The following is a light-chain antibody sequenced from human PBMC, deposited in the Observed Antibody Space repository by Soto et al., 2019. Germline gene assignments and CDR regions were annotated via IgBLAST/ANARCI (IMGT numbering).Light chain of an antibody. J-gene: IGLJ1*01. V-gene: IGLV2-14*01. CDR3: SSYTSSSTVV. CDR2: DVS. Sequence: QSALTQPASVSGSPGQSITISCTGTSSDVGGYNYVSWYQQHPGKAPKLMIYDVSNRPSGVSNRFSGSKAGNTASLTISGLPAEDEADYCCSSYTSSSTVVFGTGTKLTVL. CDR1: SSDVGGYNY.